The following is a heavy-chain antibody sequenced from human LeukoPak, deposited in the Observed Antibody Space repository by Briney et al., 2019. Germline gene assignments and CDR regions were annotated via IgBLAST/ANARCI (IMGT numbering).Heavy chain of an antibody. CDR1: GYTFTGYY. V-gene: IGHV1-2*06. Sequence: ASVKVSCKASGYTFTGYYMHWVRQAPGQGLEWMGRINPNSGGTNYAQKFQGRVTTTRDTSISTAYMQLSRLRSDDTAVYYCAREDCSSTSCYWGVDYWGQGTLVTVSS. CDR3: AREDCSSTSCYWGVDY. D-gene: IGHD2-2*01. J-gene: IGHJ4*02. CDR2: INPNSGGT.